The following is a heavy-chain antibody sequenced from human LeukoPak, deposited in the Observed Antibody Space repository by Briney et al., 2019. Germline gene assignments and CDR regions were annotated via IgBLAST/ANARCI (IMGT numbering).Heavy chain of an antibody. J-gene: IGHJ4*02. V-gene: IGHV3-23*01. CDR2: ITSSGGST. CDR1: GFTFSSYA. CDR3: ARVLRYTVDY. Sequence: GGSLRLSCAASGFTFSSYAMSWVRQAPGKGLEWVSAITSSGGSTYYADSVKGRFTISRDNSKNTLYLQMNSLRAEDTAVYYCARVLRYTVDYWGQGTLVTVSS. D-gene: IGHD3-9*01.